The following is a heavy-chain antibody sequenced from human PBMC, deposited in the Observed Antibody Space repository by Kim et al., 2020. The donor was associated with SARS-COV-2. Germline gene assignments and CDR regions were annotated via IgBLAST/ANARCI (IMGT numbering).Heavy chain of an antibody. CDR2: IFSSSSYI. V-gene: IGHV3-21*01. Sequence: GGSLRLSCAASGFTFSSYSMNWVRQAPGKGLEWVSSIFSSSSYIYYADSVKGRFTISRDNAKNSLYLQMNSLRAEDTAVYYCARGRNFWSGYYGSIFDFDYWGQGTLVTVSS. D-gene: IGHD3-3*01. J-gene: IGHJ4*02. CDR3: ARGRNFWSGYYGSIFDFDY. CDR1: GFTFSSYS.